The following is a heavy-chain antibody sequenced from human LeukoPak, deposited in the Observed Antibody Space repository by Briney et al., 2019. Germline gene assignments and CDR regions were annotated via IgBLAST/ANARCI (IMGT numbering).Heavy chain of an antibody. CDR2: INPSGGST. V-gene: IGHV1-46*01. J-gene: IGHJ4*02. D-gene: IGHD3-10*01. CDR1: GYTFTSYY. CDR3: ARDTVRELLSD. Sequence: GASVKVSCKASGYTFTSYYMHWVRQAPGQGLEWMGIINPSGGSTSYAQKFQGRVTMTRDTSTSTVYMELSSLRSADTAVYYCARDTVRELLSDWGQGTLVTVSS.